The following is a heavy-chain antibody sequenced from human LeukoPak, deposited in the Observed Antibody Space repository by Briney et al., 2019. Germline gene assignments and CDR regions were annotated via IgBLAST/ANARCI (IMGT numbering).Heavy chain of an antibody. CDR3: SNHGSQNFES. CDR1: GFTFSKYW. Sequence: PGGSLRLSCAASGFTFSKYWMSWVRQAPGKGLEWVVNIKEDGSEKYYVDAVKGRFTISRDNAKNSLSLQMNSLRAEDTAVYYCSNHGSQNFESWGQGALVTVSS. J-gene: IGHJ4*02. CDR2: IKEDGSEK. D-gene: IGHD3-9*01. V-gene: IGHV3-7*01.